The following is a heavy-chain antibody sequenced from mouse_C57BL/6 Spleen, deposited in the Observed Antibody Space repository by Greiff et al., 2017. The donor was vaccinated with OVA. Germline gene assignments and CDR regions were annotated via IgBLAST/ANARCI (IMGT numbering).Heavy chain of an antibody. Sequence: EVQVVQSGPGMVKPSPSLSLSCTATGYTFTSGYDWHLIRHFPGNKLEWMGYIRYSGSTNYNPSLKSQISFTHDTSTNHSFLKLKSVTTEDTATYYCARGGDGYYLYAMDYWGQGTSVTVSS. J-gene: IGHJ4*01. CDR3: ARGGDGYYLYAMDY. D-gene: IGHD2-3*01. V-gene: IGHV3-1*01. CDR1: GYTFTSGYD. CDR2: IRYSGST.